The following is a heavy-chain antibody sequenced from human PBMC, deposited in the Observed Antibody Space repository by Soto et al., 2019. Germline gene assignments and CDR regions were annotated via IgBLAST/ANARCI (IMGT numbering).Heavy chain of an antibody. CDR1: GGSINSGGYY. V-gene: IGHV4-31*01. J-gene: IGHJ4*02. Sequence: QVQLRESGPGLVKPSQTLSLTCTVSGGSINSGGYYWNWIRQHPGKGLEWIGYMYYSGSTYYNPSFRRLGIISADTSETHFSTKLSAQTAADTAVYFCARGYRQAGYSSSWVFDYWGQGTLDNVSS. CDR2: MYYSGST. CDR3: ARGYRQAGYSSSWVFDY. D-gene: IGHD6-13*01.